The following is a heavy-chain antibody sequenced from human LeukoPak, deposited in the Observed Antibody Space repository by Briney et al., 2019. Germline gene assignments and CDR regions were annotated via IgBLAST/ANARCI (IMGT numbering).Heavy chain of an antibody. CDR2: IIPIFGTA. J-gene: IGHJ4*02. V-gene: IGHV1-69*01. CDR3: ARVYGGEDYGSGSSVKGGEYYFDY. Sequence: GSSVKVSCKASGGTFSSYAISWVRQAPGQGLEWMGGIIPIFGTANYAQKFQGRVTITADESTSTAYMELSSLRSEDTAVYYCARVYGGEDYGSGSSVKGGEYYFDYWGQGTLVTVSS. D-gene: IGHD3-10*01. CDR1: GGTFSSYA.